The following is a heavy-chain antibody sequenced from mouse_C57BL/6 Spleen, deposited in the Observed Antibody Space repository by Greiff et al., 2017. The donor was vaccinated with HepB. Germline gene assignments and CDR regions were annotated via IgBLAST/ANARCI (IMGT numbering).Heavy chain of an antibody. Sequence: VQLQQSGPGLVQPSQSLSITCTVSGFSLTSYGVHWVRQSPGKGLEWLGVIWRGGSTDYNAAFMSRLSITKDNSKSQVFFKMNSLQADDTAIYYCAKTDYYGSNGFAYWGQGTLVTVSA. V-gene: IGHV2-5*01. D-gene: IGHD1-1*01. CDR1: GFSLTSYG. J-gene: IGHJ3*01. CDR3: AKTDYYGSNGFAY. CDR2: IWRGGST.